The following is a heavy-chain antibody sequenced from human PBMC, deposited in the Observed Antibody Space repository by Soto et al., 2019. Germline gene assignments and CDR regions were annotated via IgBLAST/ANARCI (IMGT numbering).Heavy chain of an antibody. D-gene: IGHD6-19*01. J-gene: IGHJ6*02. V-gene: IGHV1-18*04. CDR2: ISAYNGDT. CDR1: VYTFTSYG. CDR3: ARDVAVAGNSYGLEV. Sequence: VKVSCKASVYTFTSYGISLVRQAPVQGLEWMGWISAYNGDTSSAQSLQGRVTMTTDTSTRTAYMELRSLRSDDTAAYYCARDVAVAGNSYGLEVWGQGTTVTVSS.